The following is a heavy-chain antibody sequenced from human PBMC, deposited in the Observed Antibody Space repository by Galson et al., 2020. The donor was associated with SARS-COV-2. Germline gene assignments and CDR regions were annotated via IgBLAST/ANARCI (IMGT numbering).Heavy chain of an antibody. CDR2: ISGSSSPI. Sequence: GGSLRLSCAASGFTFSDYFINWVRHPPGKGLEWVSAISGSSSPIYYADSVKGRFTISRDNAKNSVYLQMNSLGAEDTAVYYCARGLCGGDCYEDWGQGNLVTVSS. CDR1: GFTFSDYF. CDR3: ARGLCGGDCYED. V-gene: IGHV3-21*01. D-gene: IGHD2-21*02. J-gene: IGHJ4*02.